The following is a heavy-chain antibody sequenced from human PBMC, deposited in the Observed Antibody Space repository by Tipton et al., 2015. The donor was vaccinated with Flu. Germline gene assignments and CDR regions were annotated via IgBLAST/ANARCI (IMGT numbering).Heavy chain of an antibody. CDR1: DNSISGFY. Sequence: TLSLTCTVSDNSISGFYWSWLRQTPGKVLEYVAHLFPGVTNYYSPSFRSLVRVSMDMSKREFSLTMDSVTTADTAIYFCSRGPVNAKTLTWGRGMLVTVSS. V-gene: IGHV4-59*01. CDR2: LFPGVTN. CDR3: SRGPVNAKTLT. J-gene: IGHJ4*02. D-gene: IGHD4-17*01.